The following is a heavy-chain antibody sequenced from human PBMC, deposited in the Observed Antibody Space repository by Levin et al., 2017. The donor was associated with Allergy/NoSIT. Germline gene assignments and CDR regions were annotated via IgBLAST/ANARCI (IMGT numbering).Heavy chain of an antibody. V-gene: IGHV3-64*01. J-gene: IGHJ4*02. CDR3: ARGKDYGDYTYFDY. CDR1: GFTFSSYA. D-gene: IGHD4-17*01. CDR2: ISSNGGST. Sequence: GESLKISCAASGFTFSSYAMHWVRQAPGKGLEYVSAISSNGGSTYYANSVKGRFTISRDNSKNTLYLQMGSLRAEDMAVYYCARGKDYGDYTYFDYWGQGTLVTVSS.